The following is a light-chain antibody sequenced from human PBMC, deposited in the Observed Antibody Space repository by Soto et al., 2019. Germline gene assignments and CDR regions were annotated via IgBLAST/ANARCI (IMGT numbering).Light chain of an antibody. CDR3: QHYNSYSEA. V-gene: IGKV1-5*03. CDR1: QSIISY. J-gene: IGKJ1*01. Sequence: DIQMTQSPSSLSASVGDRVTITCRASQSIISYLNWYQQQPGKAPKLLIYKASILKSGLPSRFSGSGSGTEFTLTISSLQPDDFATYYCQHYNSYSEAFGQGTKVDI. CDR2: KAS.